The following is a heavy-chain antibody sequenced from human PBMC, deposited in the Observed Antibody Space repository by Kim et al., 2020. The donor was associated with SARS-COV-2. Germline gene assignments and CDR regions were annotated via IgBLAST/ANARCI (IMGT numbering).Heavy chain of an antibody. J-gene: IGHJ6*02. CDR1: GFTFSSYW. CDR2: IKQDGSEK. V-gene: IGHV3-7*01. D-gene: IGHD4-17*01. CDR3: ARDRHGDFEAGSYGMDV. Sequence: GGSLRLSCAASGFTFSSYWMSWVRQAPGKGLEWVANIKQDGSEKYYVDSVKGRFTISRDNAKNSLYLQMNSLRAEDTAVYYCARDRHGDFEAGSYGMDVWGQGTTVTVSS.